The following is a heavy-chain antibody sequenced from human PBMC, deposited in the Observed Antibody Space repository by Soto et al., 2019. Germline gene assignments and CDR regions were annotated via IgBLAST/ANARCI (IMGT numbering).Heavy chain of an antibody. CDR3: ARRVVVPAAASYYYYMDV. Sequence: PGESLKISCKGSGYSFTSYWIGWVRQMPWKGLEWMGIIYPGDSDTRYSPSFQGQVTISADKSISTAYLQWSSLKASDTAMYYCARRVVVPAAASYYYYMDVWGKGTTVTVSS. CDR1: GYSFTSYW. CDR2: IYPGDSDT. V-gene: IGHV5-51*01. D-gene: IGHD2-2*01. J-gene: IGHJ6*03.